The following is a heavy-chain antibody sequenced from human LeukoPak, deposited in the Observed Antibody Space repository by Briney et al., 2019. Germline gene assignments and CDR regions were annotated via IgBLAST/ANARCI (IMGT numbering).Heavy chain of an antibody. Sequence: GGSLRLSCAGSGFVFSDFYISWIRHSPGKGLEWLAYISPDGSYATYGDSVKGRFVISRDNAKNSVSLQMNSLRVEDTAVYFCASDQVSGVFDYWGQGARVTVS. D-gene: IGHD5/OR15-5a*01. V-gene: IGHV3-11*05. J-gene: IGHJ4*02. CDR1: GFVFSDFY. CDR2: ISPDGSYA. CDR3: ASDQVSGVFDY.